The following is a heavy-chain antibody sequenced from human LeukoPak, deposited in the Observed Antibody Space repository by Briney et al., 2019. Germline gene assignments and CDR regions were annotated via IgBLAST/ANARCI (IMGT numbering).Heavy chain of an antibody. D-gene: IGHD6-13*01. J-gene: IGHJ5*02. CDR1: GGSFSGYY. Sequence: SETLSLTCAVYGGSFSGYYWSWIRQPPGKGLEWIGEINHSGSTYYNPSLKSRVTISVDTSKNQFSLKLSSVTAADTAVYYCARQVAAAGWFDLWGQGTLVTVSS. CDR2: INHSGST. CDR3: ARQVAAAGWFDL. V-gene: IGHV4-34*01.